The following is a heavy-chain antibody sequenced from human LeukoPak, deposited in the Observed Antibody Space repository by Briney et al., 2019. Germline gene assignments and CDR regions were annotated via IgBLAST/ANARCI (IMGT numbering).Heavy chain of an antibody. J-gene: IGHJ5*02. CDR2: IAYDGSNK. V-gene: IGHV3-30*18. CDR1: GFTFSSNG. D-gene: IGHD3-3*02. Sequence: GGSLRLSCAASGFTFSSNGMNWVRQAPGKGLEWVAVIAYDGSNKYYADSVKGRFTISRDNSKNTLYLQMNSLRAEDTAVYYCAKDAFWPVGFDPWGQGTLVTVSS. CDR3: AKDAFWPVGFDP.